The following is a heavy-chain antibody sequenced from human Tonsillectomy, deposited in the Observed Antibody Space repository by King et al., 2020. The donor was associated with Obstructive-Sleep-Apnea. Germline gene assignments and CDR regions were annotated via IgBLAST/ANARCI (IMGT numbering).Heavy chain of an antibody. CDR3: GRIGYSVYDASAIFLLDY. J-gene: IGHJ4*02. D-gene: IGHD5/OR15-5a*01. CDR1: GYTFTSYG. CDR2: ISAYNGNT. V-gene: IGHV1-18*01. Sequence: QLVQSGAEVKKPGASVKVSCKASGYTFTSYGISWVRQAPGQGLEWMGWISAYNGNTKYAQKLQGRVTMTTDTSTSTAYMELRSLRSDDTAVYYCGRIGYSVYDASAIFLLDYWGQGTLVTVSS.